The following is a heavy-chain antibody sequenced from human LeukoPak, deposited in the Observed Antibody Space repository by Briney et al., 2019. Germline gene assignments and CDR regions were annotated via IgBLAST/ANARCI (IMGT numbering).Heavy chain of an antibody. J-gene: IGHJ5*02. CDR3: ARDGGAYCGGDCFYNWFDP. CDR2: IYYSGST. D-gene: IGHD2-21*02. Sequence: SETLSLTCTVSGGSISSYYWSWIRQPLGKGLEWIGYIYYSGSTNYNPSLKSRVTISVDTSKNQFSLKLRSVTAADTAVYYCARDGGAYCGGDCFYNWFDPWGQGTLVTVSS. V-gene: IGHV4-59*01. CDR1: GGSISSYY.